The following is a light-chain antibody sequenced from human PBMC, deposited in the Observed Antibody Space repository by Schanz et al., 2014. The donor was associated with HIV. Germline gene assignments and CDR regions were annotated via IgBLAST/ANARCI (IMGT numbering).Light chain of an antibody. Sequence: QSVLTQPPSASGTPGQRVTISCSGSSSNIGSNTVNWYQQLPGTAPKLLIYSNNQRPSGVPDRFSGSKSATSASLAISGLQTGDEADYYCGTWDSSLSVVLFGGGTKLTVL. CDR1: SSNIGSNT. J-gene: IGLJ2*01. V-gene: IGLV1-44*01. CDR2: SNN. CDR3: GTWDSSLSVVL.